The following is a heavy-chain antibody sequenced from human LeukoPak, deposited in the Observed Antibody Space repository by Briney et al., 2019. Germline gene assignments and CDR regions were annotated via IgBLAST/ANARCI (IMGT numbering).Heavy chain of an antibody. D-gene: IGHD2-15*01. Sequence: GGSLRLSCAASGFTFSSYGMHWVRQAPGKGLEWVAFIRYDGSNKYYADSVKGRFTISRDNSKNTLYLQMNSLRAEDTAVYYCAKVGGYCSGGSCYWRGHAHNWFDPWGQGTLVTVSS. V-gene: IGHV3-30*02. CDR2: IRYDGSNK. J-gene: IGHJ5*02. CDR1: GFTFSSYG. CDR3: AKVGGYCSGGSCYWRGHAHNWFDP.